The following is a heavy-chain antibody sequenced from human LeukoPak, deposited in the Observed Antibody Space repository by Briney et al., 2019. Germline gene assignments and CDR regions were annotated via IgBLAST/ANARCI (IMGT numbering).Heavy chain of an antibody. V-gene: IGHV3-23*01. D-gene: IGHD3-22*01. CDR3: AKDLVTTYYYDSSGYYYHGLNYFDY. Sequence: GGSLRLSCAASGFTFSSYAMSWVRQASGKGLEWVSAISGSGGSTYYADSVKGRFTISRDNSKNTLYLQMNSLRAEDTAVYYCAKDLVTTYYYDSSGYYYHGLNYFDYWGQGTLVTVSS. J-gene: IGHJ4*02. CDR1: GFTFSSYA. CDR2: ISGSGGST.